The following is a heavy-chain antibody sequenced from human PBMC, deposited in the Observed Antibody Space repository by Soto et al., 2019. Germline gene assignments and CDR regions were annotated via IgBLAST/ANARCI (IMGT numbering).Heavy chain of an antibody. J-gene: IGHJ4*02. CDR3: AVGGIYYGSYDY. CDR1: GGSFSGYY. D-gene: IGHD3-10*01. V-gene: IGHV4-34*01. CDR2: INHSGST. Sequence: PSETLSLTCAVYGGSFSGYYWSWTRQPPGKGLEWIGEINHSGSTNYNPSLKSRVTISVDTSKNQFSLKLSSVTAADTAVYYCAVGGIYYGSYDYWGQGTLVTVSS.